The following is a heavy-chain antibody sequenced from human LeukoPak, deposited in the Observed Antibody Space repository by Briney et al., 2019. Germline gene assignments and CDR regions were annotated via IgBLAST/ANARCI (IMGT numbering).Heavy chain of an antibody. Sequence: TGGSLRLSCAASGFTFSNAWTSWVRQAPGKGLEWVGRIKSKTDGGTTDYAAPVKGRFTISRDDSKNTLYLQMNSLKTEDTAVYYCTTRRAYCGGDCYSADYWGQGTLVTVSS. CDR2: IKSKTDGGTT. CDR3: TTRRAYCGGDCYSADY. D-gene: IGHD2-21*02. CDR1: GFTFSNAW. V-gene: IGHV3-15*01. J-gene: IGHJ4*02.